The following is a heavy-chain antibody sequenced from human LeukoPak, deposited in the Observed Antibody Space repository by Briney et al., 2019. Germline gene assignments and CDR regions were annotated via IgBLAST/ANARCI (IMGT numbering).Heavy chain of an antibody. CDR1: GGSVSDYY. Sequence: PSETLSLTCTVSGGSVSDYYWTWIRQPAGKGLEWIGRIYTSGSTNYNPSLKSRVTISVDTSKNQFSLKLSSVTAADTAVYYCARNSCPSGTCYDNRGYFDYWGQGTLVTVSS. CDR3: ARNSCPSGTCYDNRGYFDY. CDR2: IYTSGST. J-gene: IGHJ4*02. V-gene: IGHV4-4*07. D-gene: IGHD2-15*01.